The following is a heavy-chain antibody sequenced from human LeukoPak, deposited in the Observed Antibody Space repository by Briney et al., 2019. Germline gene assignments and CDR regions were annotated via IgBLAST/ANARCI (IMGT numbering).Heavy chain of an antibody. D-gene: IGHD6-19*01. Sequence: PGGSLRLSCAASGFTFDDYGMSWVRQAPGKGPEWVSGINWSGGRTGYADSVKGRFTISRDNAKNSLYLQMNSLRAEDTALYYCAKRSNSGWNLDYWGQGTLVTVSS. CDR3: AKRSNSGWNLDY. J-gene: IGHJ4*02. CDR1: GFTFDDYG. V-gene: IGHV3-20*04. CDR2: INWSGGRT.